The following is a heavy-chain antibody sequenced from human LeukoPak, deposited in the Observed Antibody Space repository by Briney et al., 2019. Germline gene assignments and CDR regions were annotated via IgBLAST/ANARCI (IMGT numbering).Heavy chain of an antibody. CDR3: ARSVATKSRYYYGMDV. V-gene: IGHV3-23*01. CDR2: ISGSGGST. CDR1: GFTLSTDG. J-gene: IGHJ6*02. Sequence: PGGSLRLSCAASGFTLSTDGMNWARQAPGKGLEWVSAISGSGGSTYYADSVKGRFIISRDNSKNTLYLQLKSLRAEDTAVYYCARSVATKSRYYYGMDVWGQGTTVTVSS. D-gene: IGHD5-12*01.